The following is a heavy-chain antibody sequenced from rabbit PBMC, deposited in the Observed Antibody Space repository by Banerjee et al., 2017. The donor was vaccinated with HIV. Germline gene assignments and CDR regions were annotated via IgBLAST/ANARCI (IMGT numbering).Heavy chain of an antibody. J-gene: IGHJ4*01. CDR2: IYNGDGST. Sequence: QSLEESGGDLVKPGASLTLTCTASGFSFSSNYYMCWVRQAPGKGLEWIGCIYNGDGSTYYASWAKGRFTISKTPSTTVTLQMTSLTAADTATYFCARDFNLWGPGTLVTVS. CDR1: GFSFSSNYY. V-gene: IGHV1S40*01. CDR3: ARDFNL.